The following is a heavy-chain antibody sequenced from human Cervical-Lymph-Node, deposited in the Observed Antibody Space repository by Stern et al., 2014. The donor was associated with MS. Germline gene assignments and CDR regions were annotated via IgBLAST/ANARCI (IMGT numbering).Heavy chain of an antibody. CDR2: IYDSDNT. CDR3: ARNVRAAAGTFYFDY. Sequence: VQLVESGPGLVKPSETLSLTCTVSGDSISNYYWSWIRQPAGKRLEWIGRIYDSDNTNYNPSLKSRVTISIDTSKTHFSLKLTSVTAADTGVYYCARNVRAAAGTFYFDYWGQGIQVTVSS. D-gene: IGHD6-13*01. CDR1: GDSISNYY. J-gene: IGHJ4*02. V-gene: IGHV4-4*07.